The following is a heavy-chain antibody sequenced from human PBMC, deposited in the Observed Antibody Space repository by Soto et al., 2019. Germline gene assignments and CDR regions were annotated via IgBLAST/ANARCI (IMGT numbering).Heavy chain of an antibody. Sequence: GGSLRLSCAASGCSFSNAWINSVRQVPGKGLEWVGRIKSKTDGGTTDYAAPVKGRFTISRDDSKNTLYLQMNSLKTEDTAVYYCTTDPEVLWFGELSQYYYYYYMDVWGKGTTVTVSS. CDR3: TTDPEVLWFGELSQYYYYYYMDV. J-gene: IGHJ6*03. D-gene: IGHD3-10*01. CDR1: GCSFSNAW. V-gene: IGHV3-15*07. CDR2: IKSKTDGGTT.